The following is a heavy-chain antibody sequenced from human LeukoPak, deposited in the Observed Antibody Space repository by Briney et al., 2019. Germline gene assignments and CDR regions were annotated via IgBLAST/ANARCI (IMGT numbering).Heavy chain of an antibody. CDR2: IKQDGTEK. Sequence: PGESLRLSCAASGFPFTTYWLAWVRQPPGKGLEWVANIKQDGTEKYYVDSVKGRFTISRDNAKNSLYLQMNSLRAEDTASYYCAKDISFPYYDILTGIDYWGQGTLVTVSS. J-gene: IGHJ4*02. D-gene: IGHD3-9*01. CDR3: AKDISFPYYDILTGIDY. CDR1: GFPFTTYW. V-gene: IGHV3-7*03.